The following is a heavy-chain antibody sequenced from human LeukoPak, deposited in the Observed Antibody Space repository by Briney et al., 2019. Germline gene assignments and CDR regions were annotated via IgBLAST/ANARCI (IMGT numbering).Heavy chain of an antibody. CDR3: AKGKDSVAGATNDY. J-gene: IGHJ4*02. V-gene: IGHV3-21*05. CDR1: GFTFNAFA. CDR2: ISSSSGTYK. D-gene: IGHD6-19*01. Sequence: GGSLRLSCATTGFTFNAFAMTWVRQAPGKGLEWVSYISSSSGTYKYYADSVKGRFTISRDNAKNSLYLQMNSLRAEDTAVYYCAKGKDSVAGATNDYWGQGTLVTVSS.